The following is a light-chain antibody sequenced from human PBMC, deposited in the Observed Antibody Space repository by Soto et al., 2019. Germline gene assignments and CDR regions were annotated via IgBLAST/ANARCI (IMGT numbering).Light chain of an antibody. CDR2: EVS. CDR3: SSYTSSSTHVV. CDR1: SSDVGSYNR. Sequence: QSALTQPPSVSGCPGQSVTISCTGTSSDVGSYNRVSWYQQPPGTAPKLMIYEVSNRPSGVPDRFSGSKSGNTASLTISGLQAEDEADYYCSSYTSSSTHVVFGGGTKLTVL. V-gene: IGLV2-18*02. J-gene: IGLJ2*01.